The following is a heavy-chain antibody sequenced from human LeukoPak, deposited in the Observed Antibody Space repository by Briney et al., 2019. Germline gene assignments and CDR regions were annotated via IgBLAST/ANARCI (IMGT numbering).Heavy chain of an antibody. CDR3: ARVGSLWFGELETPDFDY. J-gene: IGHJ4*02. CDR1: GYTFTSYG. Sequence: ASVKVSCKASGYTFTSYGISWVRQAPGQGLEWMGWISAYNGNTNYAQKLQGRVTMTTDTSTSTAYMELRSLRSDDTAVYYCARVGSLWFGELETPDFDYWGQGTLVTVSS. CDR2: ISAYNGNT. V-gene: IGHV1-18*01. D-gene: IGHD3-10*01.